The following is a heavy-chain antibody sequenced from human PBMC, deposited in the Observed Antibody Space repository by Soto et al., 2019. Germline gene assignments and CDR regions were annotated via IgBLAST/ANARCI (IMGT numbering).Heavy chain of an antibody. CDR1: GYMFTSCW. CDR2: IHGGDSNT. CDR3: ARRITSSTGWDY. Sequence: PGESLKISCKGSGYMFTSCWIGWVRQMPGKGLEWMGIIHGGDSNTRYSPSFDGQVTISTDKSINTAYLQWSSLKASDTAMYYCARRITSSTGWDYWGQGTLVTSPQ. D-gene: IGHD6-19*01. J-gene: IGHJ4*02. V-gene: IGHV5-51*01.